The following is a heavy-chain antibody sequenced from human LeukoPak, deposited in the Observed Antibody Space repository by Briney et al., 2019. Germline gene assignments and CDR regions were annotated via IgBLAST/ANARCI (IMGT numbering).Heavy chain of an antibody. CDR2: IYYSGST. V-gene: IGHV4-59*08. J-gene: IGHJ5*02. CDR1: GESLSVYY. Sequence: SETLSLTCAVYGESLSVYYWNWIRQPPGKGLEWIGYIYYSGSTNYNPSLKSRVTISVDMSKNQFSLKLSSVTAADTAVYYCARQDYDILTGYYASWFDPWGQGTLVTVSS. D-gene: IGHD3-9*01. CDR3: ARQDYDILTGYYASWFDP.